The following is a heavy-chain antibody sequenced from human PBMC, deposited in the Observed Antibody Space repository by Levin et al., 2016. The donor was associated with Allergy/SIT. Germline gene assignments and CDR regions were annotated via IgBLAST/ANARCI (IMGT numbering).Heavy chain of an antibody. Sequence: SETLSLTCSVSGGSISSSSYYWGWIRQPPGKGLEWIGSIYDSGTTYYNPSLKSRVTISVDTSKNQFSLKLSSVTAADTAVYYCARRPPLHCSGGSCNSGEYAFDIWGQGTMVTVSS. J-gene: IGHJ3*02. V-gene: IGHV4-39*01. CDR1: GGSISSSSYY. CDR3: ARRPPLHCSGGSCNSGEYAFDI. CDR2: IYDSGTT. D-gene: IGHD2-15*01.